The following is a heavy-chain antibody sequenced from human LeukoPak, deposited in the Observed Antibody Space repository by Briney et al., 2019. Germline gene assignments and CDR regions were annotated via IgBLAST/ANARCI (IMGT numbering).Heavy chain of an antibody. CDR2: IYYSGST. CDR3: GRWYFSGDTCYHMDV. V-gene: IGHV4-59*01. CDR1: GGSINSYY. Sequence: PSETLSLTCTVSGGSINSYYWSWIRQPPGEGLEWIGYIYYSGSTSYNPSLKSRVTMSLDTSKNQFSLKLSSVTAADSAVYYCGRWYFSGDTCYHMDVWGKGTTVTVSS. J-gene: IGHJ6*03. D-gene: IGHD2-15*01.